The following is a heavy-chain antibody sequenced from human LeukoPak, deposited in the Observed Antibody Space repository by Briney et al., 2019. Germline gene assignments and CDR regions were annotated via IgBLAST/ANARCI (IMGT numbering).Heavy chain of an antibody. V-gene: IGHV1-18*01. CDR1: GYTFTSYG. D-gene: IGHD1-14*01. CDR3: ARGEPVLKPYYYYGMDV. Sequence: GASVKVSCKASGYTFTSYGISWVRQAPGQGLEWMGWISAYNGNTNYAQKLQGRVTMTTDTSTSTAYMELRSLRSDDTAVYYCARGEPVLKPYYYYGMDVWGQGTTVTVSS. CDR2: ISAYNGNT. J-gene: IGHJ6*02.